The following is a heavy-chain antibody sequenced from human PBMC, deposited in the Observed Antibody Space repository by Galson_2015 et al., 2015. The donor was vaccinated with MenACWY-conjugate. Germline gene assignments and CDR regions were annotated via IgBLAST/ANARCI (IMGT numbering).Heavy chain of an antibody. Sequence: SLRLSCAAAGFTFRNYWMHWVRQVPGKGLVRVARINYDGSGTSYADSVRGRFTISRDNAKNTLYLQMNSLRPEDTAVFYCAKSRGASFYFDSWGQGTLVTVSS. CDR1: GFTFRNYW. J-gene: IGHJ4*02. CDR2: INYDGSGT. CDR3: AKSRGASFYFDS. D-gene: IGHD1-26*01. V-gene: IGHV3-74*01.